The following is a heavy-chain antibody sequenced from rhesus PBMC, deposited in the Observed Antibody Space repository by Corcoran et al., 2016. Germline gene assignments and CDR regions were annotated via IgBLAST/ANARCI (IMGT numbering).Heavy chain of an antibody. CDR1: GFSLSTSGMG. Sequence: QVTLKESGPALVKPTQTLTLTCTFSGFSLSTSGMGVGWIRKPPGKTLEWLAHIYWDDDKRYSTSLKSRLTISKDTSKNQVVLTMTNMDPVDTATYYCARRQSLAADPVGFDYWGQGVLVTVSS. CDR2: IYWDDDK. V-gene: IGHV2-1*01. J-gene: IGHJ4*01. CDR3: ARRQSLAADPVGFDY. D-gene: IGHD6-19*01.